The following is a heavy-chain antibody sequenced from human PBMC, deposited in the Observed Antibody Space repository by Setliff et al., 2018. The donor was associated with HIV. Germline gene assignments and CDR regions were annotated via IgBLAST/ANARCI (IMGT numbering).Heavy chain of an antibody. CDR1: GYTFTNNG. J-gene: IGHJ4*02. Sequence: GASVKVSCKASGYTFTNNGINWVRQAPGQGLEWMGWISGDNGNTKYAQKLQGRVTMTTDTSTSTAYMDLRSLRADDTALYCCARVPRTGPLDYWGQGTLVTAPQ. CDR3: ARVPRTGPLDY. V-gene: IGHV1-18*01. CDR2: ISGDNGNT.